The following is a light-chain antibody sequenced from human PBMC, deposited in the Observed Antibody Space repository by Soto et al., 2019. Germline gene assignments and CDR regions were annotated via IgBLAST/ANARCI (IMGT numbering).Light chain of an antibody. J-gene: IGKJ4*01. CDR2: RAS. CDR3: QQLRMYPST. CDR1: QSISSW. V-gene: IGKV1-5*03. Sequence: DIQMTQSPSTLSASLGDRVTITCRASQSISSWLAWYQQKPGKAPKLLIYRASALQSGVPSRFSGSGSGTDFALTITSLPAEDFESYYCQQLRMYPSTFGGGTKVDIK.